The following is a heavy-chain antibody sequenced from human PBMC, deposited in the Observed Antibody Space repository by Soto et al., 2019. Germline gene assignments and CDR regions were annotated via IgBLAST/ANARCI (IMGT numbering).Heavy chain of an antibody. Sequence: QVQLVQSGAEVKKPGASVKVSCKSSGYPFNTYYLHWVRQAPGQGLEWMGMIHPSGGGSTYAQKVLGRVTMTMDSSTSTVFMELTSLRSADTAVYYCARGGHIAVVTDSFDSWGQGTLVTVSS. CDR2: IHPSGGGS. D-gene: IGHD2-21*02. CDR1: GYPFNTYY. CDR3: ARGGHIAVVTDSFDS. V-gene: IGHV1-46*02. J-gene: IGHJ4*02.